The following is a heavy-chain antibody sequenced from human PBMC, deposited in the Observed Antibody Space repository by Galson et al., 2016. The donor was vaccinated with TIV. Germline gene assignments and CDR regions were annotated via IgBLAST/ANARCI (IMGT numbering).Heavy chain of an antibody. CDR3: ARDVEARLYDPNWFDS. J-gene: IGHJ5*01. CDR2: IVPIFRTP. CDR1: EDTFSNHA. V-gene: IGHV1-69*06. D-gene: IGHD3-3*01. Sequence: SVKVSCKASEDTFSNHAISWARQAPGQGLEWMGRIVPIFRTPTYAQKFQGRVTLTADRSTTTAYMELRSLTSEDTAVYFCARDVEARLYDPNWFDSWGQGTLVTVSS.